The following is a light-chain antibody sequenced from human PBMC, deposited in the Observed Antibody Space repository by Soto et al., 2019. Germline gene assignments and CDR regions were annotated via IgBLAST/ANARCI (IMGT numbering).Light chain of an antibody. CDR2: EVS. V-gene: IGLV2-23*02. J-gene: IGLJ2*01. CDR3: CSYAGITTYVV. CDR1: SSDVGIYNL. Sequence: QSALTQPASVSGSPGQSITISCTGTSSDVGIYNLVSWYQQHPAKAPKLIIYEVSKRPSGVSDRFSGSKSGNTASLTISGLQAEDEADYYCCSYAGITTYVVFRGGTKLTVL.